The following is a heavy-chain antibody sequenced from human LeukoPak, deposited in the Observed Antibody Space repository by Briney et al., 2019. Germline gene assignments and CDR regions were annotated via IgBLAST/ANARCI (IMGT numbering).Heavy chain of an antibody. Sequence: PETLSLTCAFHGESFSGNYWTWIRQPPGKGLEWIGELNHSGSTKYNPSLESRVTISVDTSKNQISLKLSSVTAADTAVYYCARGPTLHYYDGSGYYYFDYWGQGNLVTVSS. J-gene: IGHJ4*02. CDR2: LNHSGST. CDR3: ARGPTLHYYDGSGYYYFDY. D-gene: IGHD3-22*01. CDR1: GESFSGNY. V-gene: IGHV4-34*01.